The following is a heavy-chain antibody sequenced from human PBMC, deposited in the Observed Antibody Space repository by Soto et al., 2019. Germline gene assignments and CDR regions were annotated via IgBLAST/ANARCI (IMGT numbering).Heavy chain of an antibody. J-gene: IGHJ4*02. CDR2: IYPGDSDT. D-gene: IGHD2-15*01. Sequence: GESLKISCKGSGYSFTSYWIGWVRQMPGKGLEWMGIIYPGDSDTRYSPSFQGQVTISADKSISTAYLQWSSLKASDTAMYYCASSGHPNTGCSGGSCYSLYFDYWGQGTLVTVSS. CDR3: ASSGHPNTGCSGGSCYSLYFDY. V-gene: IGHV5-51*01. CDR1: GYSFTSYW.